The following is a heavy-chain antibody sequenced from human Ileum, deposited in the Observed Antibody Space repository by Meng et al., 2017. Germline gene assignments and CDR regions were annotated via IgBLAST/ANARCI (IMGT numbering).Heavy chain of an antibody. V-gene: IGHV4-61*08. CDR3: ARDHWGSLDY. CDR1: GCSVMTIDNP. D-gene: IGHD7-27*01. CDR2: ACT. J-gene: IGHJ4*02. Sequence: LLTYHGPRLLCSTTTRSLCCPFSGCSVMTIDNPWGCIQQPPDKGLEWIGYACTNYNPCLTTPVTISVDTSKRQFSLKLTSVTAADTAVYYCARDHWGSLDYWGQGTLVTVSS.